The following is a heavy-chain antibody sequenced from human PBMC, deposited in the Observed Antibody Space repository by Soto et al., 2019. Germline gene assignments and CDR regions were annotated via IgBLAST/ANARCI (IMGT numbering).Heavy chain of an antibody. D-gene: IGHD3-3*01. Sequence: SVKLSCKXSGGTFSSYAIAWVRQAPGQPLEWLGGIILNLHTTNYAQKFQGRVSMTTDESTTTAYMELSSLSSGDTAVNYCARGLTILEVGIIAVGYYYYGMDVWGQGTTVTVSS. CDR3: ARGLTILEVGIIAVGYYYYGMDV. J-gene: IGHJ6*02. V-gene: IGHV1-69*05. CDR1: GGTFSSYA. CDR2: IILNLHTT.